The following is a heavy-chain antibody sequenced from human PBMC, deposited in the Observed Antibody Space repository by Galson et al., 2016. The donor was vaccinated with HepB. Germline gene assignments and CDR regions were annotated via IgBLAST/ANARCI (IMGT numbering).Heavy chain of an antibody. CDR1: GFFFSGRA. D-gene: IGHD4/OR15-4a*01. J-gene: IGHJ4*02. V-gene: IGHV3-23*01. CDR3: ARDDYSGGRGSPDY. Sequence: SLRLSCAASGFFFSGRAMSWVRQAPGKGLEWVSGIDRYGGTTGYAASVKGRFTISRDNSKNTLYLQMNSLITEDTAVYYCARDDYSGGRGSPDYWGQGTLVTVSS. CDR2: IDRYGGTT.